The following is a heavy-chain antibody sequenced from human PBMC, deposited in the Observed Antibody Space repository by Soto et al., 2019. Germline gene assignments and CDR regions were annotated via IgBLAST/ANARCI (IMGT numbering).Heavy chain of an antibody. CDR1: GGSISSYY. V-gene: IGHV4-59*01. D-gene: IGHD1-1*01. CDR3: TRGGGAYKNGH. Sequence: PSETLSLTCTVSGGSISSYYWSWIRQPPGEGLEWIGYIYYSGSTNYNPSLKSRVAMSVDTSKNQFSLKLTSVNAADTAVYYCTRGGGAYKNGHWGQGTLVTVSS. J-gene: IGHJ4*02. CDR2: IYYSGST.